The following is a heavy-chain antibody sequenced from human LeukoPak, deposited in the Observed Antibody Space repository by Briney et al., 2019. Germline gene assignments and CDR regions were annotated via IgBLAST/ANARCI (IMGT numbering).Heavy chain of an antibody. CDR1: GFTFNNYL. CDR3: AKDMSSSGAYYPFDY. D-gene: IGHD1-26*01. Sequence: GGSLRLSCTASGFTFNNYLMSWVRQAPGKGPEWVSVIYSGGSTYYADSVKGRFTISRDSSKNTLYLQMNSLRAEDTALYYCAKDMSSSGAYYPFDYWGQGTLVTVSS. J-gene: IGHJ4*02. V-gene: IGHV3-53*05. CDR2: IYSGGST.